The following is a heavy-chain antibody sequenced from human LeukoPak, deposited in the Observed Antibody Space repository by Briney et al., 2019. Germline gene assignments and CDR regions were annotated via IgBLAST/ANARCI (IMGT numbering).Heavy chain of an antibody. J-gene: IGHJ4*02. CDR1: GGTFSTYA. Sequence: ASVKVSCKASGGTFSTYAISWVRQAPGQGLEWMGGIIPIFGTANYAQKFQDRVTITADKSTSTAYMELRSLRSDDTAVYYCARGGNFGYYWGQGTLVTVSS. CDR3: ARGGNFGYY. CDR2: IIPIFGTA. D-gene: IGHD3-3*01. V-gene: IGHV1-69*06.